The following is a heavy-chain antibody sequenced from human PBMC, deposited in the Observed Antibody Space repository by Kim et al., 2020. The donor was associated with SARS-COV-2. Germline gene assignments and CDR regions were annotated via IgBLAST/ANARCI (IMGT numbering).Heavy chain of an antibody. V-gene: IGHV3-23*01. Sequence: GGSLRLSCAASGFTFSSYGMTWVRQSPGKGLEWVSVISGSGGSTYSADSVKGRFTISRDNSKNTLYLQMNSLRAEDTAVYYCAKDHSSNWYEKAFDYWGQGTPVTVSS. CDR3: AKDHSSNWYEKAFDY. D-gene: IGHD6-13*01. CDR1: GFTFSSYG. CDR2: ISGSGGST. J-gene: IGHJ4*02.